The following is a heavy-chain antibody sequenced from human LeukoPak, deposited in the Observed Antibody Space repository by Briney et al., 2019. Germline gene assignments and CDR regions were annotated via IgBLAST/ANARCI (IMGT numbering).Heavy chain of an antibody. D-gene: IGHD3-10*01. CDR1: GFTFSYFT. CDR3: AKGPGAVRYYYYYMDV. CDR2: ISDSADST. Sequence: PGGSLSLSCAASGFTFSYFTMSWVRQAPGEGLEWVSAISDSADSTYYASSVKGRFIISRDTSKNSLYMLRTSLRAEDTAVYYCAKGPGAVRYYYYYMDVWGKGTTVTVSS. V-gene: IGHV3-23*01. J-gene: IGHJ6*03.